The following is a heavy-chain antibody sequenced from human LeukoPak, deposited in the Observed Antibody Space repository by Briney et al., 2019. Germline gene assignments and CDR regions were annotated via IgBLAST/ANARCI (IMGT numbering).Heavy chain of an antibody. J-gene: IGHJ4*02. CDR2: INHSGST. CDR3: ARVGGGYSYGYFDY. D-gene: IGHD5-18*01. V-gene: IGHV4-34*01. CDR1: GGSFSGYY. Sequence: PSETLSLTCAVYGGSFSGYYWSWIRQPPGKGLEWIGEINHSGSTNYYPSLKSRVTISVDTSKNQFSLKLSSVTAADTAVYYCARVGGGYSYGYFDYWGQGTLVTVSS.